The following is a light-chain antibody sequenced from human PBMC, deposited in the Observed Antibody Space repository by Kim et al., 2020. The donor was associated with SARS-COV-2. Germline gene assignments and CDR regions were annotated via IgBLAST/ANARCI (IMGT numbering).Light chain of an antibody. Sequence: PGQSVTISCTGTTSDVGANNYVSWYQQHPGKAPKLMIYEVSKRPSGVPDRFSGSKSGNTASLTVSGLQPEDEADYYCSSHAGSFYVFGAGTKVTVL. CDR1: TSDVGANNY. V-gene: IGLV2-8*01. CDR3: SSHAGSFYV. J-gene: IGLJ1*01. CDR2: EVS.